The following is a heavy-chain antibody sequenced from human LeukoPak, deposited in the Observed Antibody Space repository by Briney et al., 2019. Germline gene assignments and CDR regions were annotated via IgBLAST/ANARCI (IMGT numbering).Heavy chain of an antibody. CDR1: GYTFTTYG. V-gene: IGHV1-18*01. J-gene: IGHJ4*02. CDR3: ATPLIGQGVSLGY. D-gene: IGHD3-16*01. CDR2: ITTYSGNT. Sequence: ASVKVSCKASGYTFTTYGISWVRQAPGQGLEWMGWITTYSGNTYYARKLQGRVTMTTDTSTSTAYMELRSLRSDDTAVYYFATPLIGQGVSLGYWGQGTLVTVSS.